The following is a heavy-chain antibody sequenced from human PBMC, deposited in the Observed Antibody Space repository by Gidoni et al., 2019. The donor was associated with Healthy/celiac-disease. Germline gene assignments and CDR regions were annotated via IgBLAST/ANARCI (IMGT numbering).Heavy chain of an antibody. V-gene: IGHV1-69*04. J-gene: IGHJ6*02. CDR1: GGTFSSYA. CDR3: ARDLSDGRGYGEFYYYYYGMDV. CDR2: IIPILGIA. D-gene: IGHD4-17*01. Sequence: QVQLVQSGAEVKKPGSSVKVSCKASGGTFSSYAISWVRQAPGQGLEWMGRIIPILGIANYAQKFQGRVTITADKSTSTAYMELSSLRSEDTAVYYCARDLSDGRGYGEFYYYYYGMDVWGQGTTVTVSS.